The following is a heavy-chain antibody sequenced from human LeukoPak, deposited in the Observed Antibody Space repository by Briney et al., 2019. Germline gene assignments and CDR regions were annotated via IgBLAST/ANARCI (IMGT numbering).Heavy chain of an antibody. V-gene: IGHV1-2*02. CDR3: ARDLGYSYGLDY. CDR2: INPNSGGT. J-gene: IGHJ4*02. CDR1: GYTFTDYY. D-gene: IGHD5-18*01. Sequence: ASVKVSCKASGYTFTDYYMHWVRQAPGQGLEWMGWINPNSGGTNYAQKFQGRVTMTRDTSISTAYMELSRLRSDDTAVYYCARDLGYSYGLDYWGQGTLVTVSS.